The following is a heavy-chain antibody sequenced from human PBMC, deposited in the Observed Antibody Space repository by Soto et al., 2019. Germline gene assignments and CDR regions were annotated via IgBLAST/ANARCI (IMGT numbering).Heavy chain of an antibody. Sequence: HSQTLSLTCAISGDSVSSNSAAWNWIRQSPSRGLEWLGRTYYRSKWYNDYAVSVKSRITINPDTSKNQFSLQLNSVAPEDTAVYYCARDFIAAHYYYYGMDVWGQGTTVTVSS. V-gene: IGHV6-1*01. CDR3: ARDFIAAHYYYYGMDV. J-gene: IGHJ6*02. CDR1: GDSVSSNSAA. D-gene: IGHD6-13*01. CDR2: TYYRSKWYN.